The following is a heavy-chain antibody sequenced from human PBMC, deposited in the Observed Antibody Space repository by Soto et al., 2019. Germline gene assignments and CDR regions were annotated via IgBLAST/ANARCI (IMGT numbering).Heavy chain of an antibody. D-gene: IGHD3-10*01. Sequence: GGSLRLSCAASGFTFSSYAMSWVRQAPGKGLEWVSAISGSGGSTYYADSVKGRFTISRDNSKNTLYLQMNSLKAQDRAVNYCAKDGVFGRVDAPARTQPGSKKKQNPMDYWGQEPWSPSPQ. J-gene: IGHJ4*01. CDR3: AKDGVFGRVDAPARTQPGSKKKQNPMDY. CDR2: ISGSGGST. V-gene: IGHV3-23*01. CDR1: GFTFSSYA.